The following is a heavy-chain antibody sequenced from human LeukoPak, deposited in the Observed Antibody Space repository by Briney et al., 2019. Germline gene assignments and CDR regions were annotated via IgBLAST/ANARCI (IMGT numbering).Heavy chain of an antibody. CDR2: IKQDGSEK. CDR1: GFTFSSYW. Sequence: PGGSLRLSCAASGFTFSSYWMSWVRQAPGKGLEWVANIKQDGSEKYYVDSVKGRFTISRDNSKNTLYLQMNSLRAEDTAVYYCAKRTDSDYGDCWGQGTLVTVSS. D-gene: IGHD2/OR15-2a*01. J-gene: IGHJ4*02. V-gene: IGHV3-7*03. CDR3: AKRTDSDYGDC.